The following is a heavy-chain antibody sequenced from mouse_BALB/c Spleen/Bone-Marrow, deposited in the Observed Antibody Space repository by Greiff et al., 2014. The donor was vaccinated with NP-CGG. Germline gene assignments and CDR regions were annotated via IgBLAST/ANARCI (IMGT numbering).Heavy chain of an antibody. CDR1: GYTFTSYI. D-gene: IGHD2-10*01. CDR2: INPYNDGT. J-gene: IGHJ1*01. V-gene: IGHV1-14*01. CDR3: ARPATYYGNFYWYFDV. Sequence: EVQLQQSGPELVKPGASVKMSCKASGYTFTSYIMHWVKQKPGQGLEWIGYINPYNDGTKYNEKFKGKATLTSDKSSSTAHMELSSLTSEDSAVYYCARPATYYGNFYWYFDVWGAGTTVTVSS.